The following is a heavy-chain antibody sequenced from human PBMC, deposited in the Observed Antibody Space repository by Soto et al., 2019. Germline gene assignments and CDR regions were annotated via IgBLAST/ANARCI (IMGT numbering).Heavy chain of an antibody. D-gene: IGHD3-22*01. CDR2: IWYDGSNK. V-gene: IGHV3-33*06. Sequence: PGGSLRLSCAASGFTFSSYGMHWVRQAPGKGLEWVAVIWYDGSNKYYADSVKGRFAISRDNSKNTLYLQMNSLRAEDTAVYYCANLASRLTSRSPSSGYSAFDIWGQGTMVTVSS. J-gene: IGHJ3*02. CDR1: GFTFSSYG. CDR3: ANLASRLTSRSPSSGYSAFDI.